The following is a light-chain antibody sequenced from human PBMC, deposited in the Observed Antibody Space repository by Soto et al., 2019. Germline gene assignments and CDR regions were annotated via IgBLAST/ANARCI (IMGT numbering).Light chain of an antibody. CDR2: GAS. CDR3: LQDFSYPRT. Sequence: AIQMTQSPSSLSASVGDRVTINCRASQGIGTELGWYQLKPGKAPKLLVYGASTLQSGVLPRFSGSGSGTDFTLTISSLQPDDFATYYCLQDFSYPRTFGQGTKVEIK. CDR1: QGIGTE. V-gene: IGKV1-6*02. J-gene: IGKJ1*01.